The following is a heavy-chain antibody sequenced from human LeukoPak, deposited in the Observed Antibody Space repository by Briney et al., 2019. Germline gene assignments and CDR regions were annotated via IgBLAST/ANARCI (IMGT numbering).Heavy chain of an antibody. J-gene: IGHJ6*02. CDR1: GGTFSSYA. CDR2: IIPIFGTA. D-gene: IGHD2-2*01. Sequence: SVKVSCKASGGTFSSYAISWVRQAPGQGLEWMGGIIPIFGTANYAQKFQGRVTITADESTSTAYMELRSLRSDDTAVYYCARGHQLPAYGMDVWGQGTTVTVSS. V-gene: IGHV1-69*13. CDR3: ARGHQLPAYGMDV.